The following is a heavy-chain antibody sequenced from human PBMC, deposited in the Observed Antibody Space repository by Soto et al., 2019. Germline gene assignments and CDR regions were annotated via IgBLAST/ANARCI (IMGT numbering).Heavy chain of an antibody. Sequence: SSETLSLTCTVSGGSISSSSYYWGWIRQPPGKGLEWIGSIYYSGSTYYNPSLKSRVTISVDTSKNQFSLKLSSVTAADTAVYYCARQVYSSGWRCDYWGQGTLVTVSS. J-gene: IGHJ4*02. CDR3: ARQVYSSGWRCDY. CDR1: GGSISSSSYY. CDR2: IYYSGST. D-gene: IGHD6-19*01. V-gene: IGHV4-39*01.